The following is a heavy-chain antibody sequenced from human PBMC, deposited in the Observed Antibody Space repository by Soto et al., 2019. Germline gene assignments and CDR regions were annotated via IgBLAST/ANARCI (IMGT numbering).Heavy chain of an antibody. V-gene: IGHV1-24*01. D-gene: IGHD5-18*01. J-gene: IGHJ4*02. CDR1: GYTLTELS. Sequence: ASVKVSCKVSGYTLTELSMHWVRQAPGKGLEWMGGFDPEYGKIIYAQNFQDRVTMTDDTSTDTAYMELRSLRSDDTAVYYCAPHTLDTGMPSGYWGQGTLVTVSS. CDR2: FDPEYGKI. CDR3: APHTLDTGMPSGY.